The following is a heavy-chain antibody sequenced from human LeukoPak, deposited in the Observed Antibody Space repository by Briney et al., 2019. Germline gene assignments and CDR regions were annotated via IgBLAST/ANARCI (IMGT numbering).Heavy chain of an antibody. J-gene: IGHJ5*02. V-gene: IGHV4-61*02. Sequence: SETLSLTCTVSGGSISSGSYYWSWIRQPAGKGLEWIGRIYTSGSTNYNPSLKSRVTISVDTSKNQFSLKLSSVTAADTAVYYCARDLRSRLDSNWFDPWGQGTLVTVSS. D-gene: IGHD2-2*01. CDR2: IYTSGST. CDR3: ARDLRSRLDSNWFDP. CDR1: GGSISSGSYY.